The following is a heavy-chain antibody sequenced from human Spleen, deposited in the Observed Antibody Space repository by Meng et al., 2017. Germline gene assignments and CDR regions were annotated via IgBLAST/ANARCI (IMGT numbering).Heavy chain of an antibody. D-gene: IGHD3-22*01. CDR2: IKQDGSEK. CDR1: GFTFSSYA. J-gene: IGHJ4*02. Sequence: GESLKISCAASGFTFSSYAMSWVRQAPGKGLEWVANIKQDGSEKNYVDSVKGRFTISRDNAKNSLYLQMNSLRAEDTAVYYCARAVVITTDFDYWGQGTLVTVSS. V-gene: IGHV3-7*01. CDR3: ARAVVITTDFDY.